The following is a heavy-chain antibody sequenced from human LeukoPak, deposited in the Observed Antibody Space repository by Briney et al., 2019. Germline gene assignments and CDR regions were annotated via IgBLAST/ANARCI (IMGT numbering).Heavy chain of an antibody. CDR1: GYTFTGYY. V-gene: IGHV1-2*02. J-gene: IGHJ4*02. D-gene: IGHD2-15*01. CDR2: INPNSGGT. CDR3: AREACSGGSCYGDY. Sequence: ASVKVSCKASGYTFTGYYMHWVRQAPGQGLEWMGWINPNSGGTNYAQKFQGRVTMTTDTSTSTVYMELRSLRSDDTAVYYCAREACSGGSCYGDYWGQGTLVSVSS.